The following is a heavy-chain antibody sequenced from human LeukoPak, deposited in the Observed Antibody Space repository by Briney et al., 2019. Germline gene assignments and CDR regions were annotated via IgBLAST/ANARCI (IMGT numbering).Heavy chain of an antibody. V-gene: IGHV3-23*05. D-gene: IGHD5-12*01. Sequence: YADSVKGRFSISRDNSKNTLYLQMNSLRAEDTAVYYCARGSRVATIYEPFDYWGQGTLVTVSS. J-gene: IGHJ4*02. CDR3: ARGSRVATIYEPFDY.